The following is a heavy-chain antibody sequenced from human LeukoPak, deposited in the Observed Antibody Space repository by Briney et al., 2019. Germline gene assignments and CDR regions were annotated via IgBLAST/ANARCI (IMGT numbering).Heavy chain of an antibody. Sequence: PSETLSLTCTVSGGSISSGGYYWSWIRQHPGKGLEWIGYIYYSGSTYYNPSLKSRVTISVDTSKNQFSLKLSSVTAADTAVYYCAREASCSSTSCYIFDYWGQGTLVTVST. V-gene: IGHV4-31*03. J-gene: IGHJ4*02. D-gene: IGHD2-2*02. CDR2: IYYSGST. CDR1: GGSISSGGYY. CDR3: AREASCSSTSCYIFDY.